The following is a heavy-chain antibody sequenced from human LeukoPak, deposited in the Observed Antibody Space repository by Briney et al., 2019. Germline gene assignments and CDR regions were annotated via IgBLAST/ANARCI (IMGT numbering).Heavy chain of an antibody. D-gene: IGHD6-19*01. CDR1: GYTFTGYY. V-gene: IGHV1-2*02. CDR2: INPNSGGT. Sequence: ASVKVSCKASGYTFTGYYMHWVRQGTGQGLEWMGWINPNSGGTKYAQKFQGRVTMTRDTSISTAYMELSRLRSDDTAVYYCARDLKRGYSSGRYSWGTGSSNDYWGQGTLVTVSS. J-gene: IGHJ4*02. CDR3: ARDLKRGYSSGRYSWGTGSSNDY.